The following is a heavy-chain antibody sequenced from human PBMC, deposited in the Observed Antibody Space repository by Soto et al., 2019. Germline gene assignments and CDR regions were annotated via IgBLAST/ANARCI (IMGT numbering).Heavy chain of an antibody. CDR3: ARGQVGYCSSTSCPRGRLFDY. D-gene: IGHD2-2*01. CDR2: ISSSGSTI. J-gene: IGHJ4*02. Sequence: EVQLVESGGGLVQPRGSLRLSCAASGFTFSSYSMNWVRQAPGKGLEWVSYISSSGSTIYYADSVKGRFTISRDNAKNSLYLQMNSLRAEYTAVYYCARGQVGYCSSTSCPRGRLFDYWGQGTLVTVSS. CDR1: GFTFSSYS. V-gene: IGHV3-48*04.